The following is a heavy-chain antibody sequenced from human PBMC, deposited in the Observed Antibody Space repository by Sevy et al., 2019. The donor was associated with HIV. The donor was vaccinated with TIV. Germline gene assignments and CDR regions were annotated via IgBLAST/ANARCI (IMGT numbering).Heavy chain of an antibody. V-gene: IGHV4-59*01. Sequence: SETLSLTCSVSGGSINSYYWNWIRQPPGKGLEWIGHIYYSGSTNHNPSVKSRVSIFEDMSKNQFFLKLRSVTAADTAIYYCARSYDNSGYYYFDYWGQGALVTVSS. CDR1: GGSINSYY. CDR2: IYYSGST. J-gene: IGHJ4*02. CDR3: ARSYDNSGYYYFDY. D-gene: IGHD3-22*01.